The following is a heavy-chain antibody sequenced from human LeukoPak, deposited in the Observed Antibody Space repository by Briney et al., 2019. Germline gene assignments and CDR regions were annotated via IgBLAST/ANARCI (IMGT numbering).Heavy chain of an antibody. CDR3: ARASPKDGYNFGY. Sequence: SETLSLTCTVSGGSISSYYWSWIRQPPGKGLEWIGYIYYSGSTNYNPSLKSRVTISVDTSKNQFSLKLSSVTAADTAVYYCARASPKDGYNFGYWGQGTLVTVSS. D-gene: IGHD5-24*01. V-gene: IGHV4-59*08. CDR1: GGSISSYY. J-gene: IGHJ4*02. CDR2: IYYSGST.